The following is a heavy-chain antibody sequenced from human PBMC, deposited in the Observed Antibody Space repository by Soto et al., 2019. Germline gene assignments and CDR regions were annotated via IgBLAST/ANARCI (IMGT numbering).Heavy chain of an antibody. D-gene: IGHD3-22*01. J-gene: IGHJ6*02. CDR3: ARDRVDYYDSSGYHYGMDV. V-gene: IGHV4-31*03. CDR2: IYYSGST. CDR1: GCSISSGGYY. Sequence: TLYLTCTVSGCSISSGGYYWSWIRQHPGKGLEWIGYIYYSGSTYYNPSLKSRVTISVDTSKNQFSLKLSSVTAADTAVYYCARDRVDYYDSSGYHYGMDVWGQGTTVTVSS.